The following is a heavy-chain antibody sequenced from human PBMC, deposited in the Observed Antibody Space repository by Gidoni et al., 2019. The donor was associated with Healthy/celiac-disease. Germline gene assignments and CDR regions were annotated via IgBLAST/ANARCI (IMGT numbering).Heavy chain of an antibody. Sequence: QLQLQESGPGLVKPSETLSLTCTVSGGSISSSSYYWGWIRQPPGKGLEWIGSIYYSGSTYYNPSLKSRVTISVDTSKNQFSLKLSSVTAADTAVYYCARPRQATGFMGTYFDYWGQGTLVTVSS. CDR3: ARPRQATGFMGTYFDY. J-gene: IGHJ4*02. D-gene: IGHD5-18*01. V-gene: IGHV4-39*01. CDR2: IYYSGST. CDR1: GGSISSSSYY.